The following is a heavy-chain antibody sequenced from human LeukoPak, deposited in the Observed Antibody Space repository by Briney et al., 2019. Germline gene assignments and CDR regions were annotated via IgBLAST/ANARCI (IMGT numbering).Heavy chain of an antibody. V-gene: IGHV1-69*01. CDR2: IIPIFGTA. CDR1: GGTFSSYA. CDR3: ARDLEDLGPMGYFDL. J-gene: IGHJ2*01. D-gene: IGHD1-1*01. Sequence: SVKVSCKASGGTFSSYAISWVRQAPGQGLEWMGGIIPIFGTANYAQKFQGRVTITADESTSTAYMELSSLRSEDTAVYYCARDLEDLGPMGYFDLWGRGTRVTVSS.